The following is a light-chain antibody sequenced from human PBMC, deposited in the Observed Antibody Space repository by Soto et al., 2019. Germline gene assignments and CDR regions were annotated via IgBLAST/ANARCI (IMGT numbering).Light chain of an antibody. CDR3: QHYDNLPPFT. Sequence: DIQMTQSPSSLSASVGDRVTITCQASQDIRKYLNWYQQKPGRAPKLLIYGASNLETGVPSRFSGSEYETDFIFAFSGVQPEDIATYYCQHYDNLPPFTFGPATKVAIK. V-gene: IGKV1-33*01. CDR1: QDIRKY. J-gene: IGKJ3*01. CDR2: GAS.